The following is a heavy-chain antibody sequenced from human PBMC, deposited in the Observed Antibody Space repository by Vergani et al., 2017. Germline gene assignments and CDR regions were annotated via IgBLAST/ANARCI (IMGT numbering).Heavy chain of an antibody. J-gene: IGHJ4*01. V-gene: IGHV3-66*02. CDR3: TRSECSGTTCYGHYFDL. D-gene: IGHD2-15*01. Sequence: ELLESGGGLSQPGGSLRVSCSASGFRVTTYYMSWVRQAPGKGLEWVSVIKSDGRTSYAESVRGRFTISRDTSRNAVYLQMNILRVEDTGVYYCTRSECSGTTCYGHYFDLWGHGILVTVSS. CDR1: GFRVTTYY. CDR2: IKSDGRT.